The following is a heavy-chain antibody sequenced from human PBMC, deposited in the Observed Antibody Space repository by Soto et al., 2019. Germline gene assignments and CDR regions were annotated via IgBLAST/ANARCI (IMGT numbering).Heavy chain of an antibody. J-gene: IGHJ3*01. CDR1: GGSFSDYY. V-gene: IGHV4-34*01. D-gene: IGHD3-10*01. CDR3: ARRVRGVNDAFNL. Sequence: QVQLQQWGAGLLKPSETLSLTCTVHGGSFSDYYWSWIRQPPGKGLEWIGEINHSGTTNFNPSLKSRVTISVDTSNTQFSLRLRSVTVADTAVYYCARRVRGVNDAFNLWGQGTMVTVSS. CDR2: INHSGTT.